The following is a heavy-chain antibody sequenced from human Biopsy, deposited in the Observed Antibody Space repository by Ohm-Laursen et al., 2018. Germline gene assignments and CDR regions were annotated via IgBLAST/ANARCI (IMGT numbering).Heavy chain of an antibody. CDR3: ARDETGSSVFGPYYYGMDV. CDR1: GYSFTKYY. Sequence: GESLRISCKASGYSFTKYYINWVRQAPGQGLEWMGIINPTGGTTSYAERFQGRVTLTRDTSTGTVYLELNSLIYEDTALYYCARDETGSSVFGPYYYGMDVWGQGTTVTVSS. D-gene: IGHD3-9*01. V-gene: IGHV1-46*01. CDR2: INPTGGTT. J-gene: IGHJ6*02.